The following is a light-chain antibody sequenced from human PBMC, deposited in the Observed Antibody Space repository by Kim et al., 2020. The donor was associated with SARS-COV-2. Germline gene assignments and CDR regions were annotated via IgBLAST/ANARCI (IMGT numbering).Light chain of an antibody. CDR3: QQFHRFIT. J-gene: IGKJ5*01. V-gene: IGKV1-5*03. CDR2: RAS. CDR1: QSVHVW. Sequence: AASIGDRVIITCRASQSVHVWLAWYQQTPGKAPKLLIYRASNLESGVPARFSGSGSGTEFTLTISSLQPDDFATYYCQQFHRFITFGQGARLEIK.